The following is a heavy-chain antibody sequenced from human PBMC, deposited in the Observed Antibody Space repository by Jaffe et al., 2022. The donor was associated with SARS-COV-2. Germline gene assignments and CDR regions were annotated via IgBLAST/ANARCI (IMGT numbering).Heavy chain of an antibody. Sequence: QLQLQESGPGLVQPSETLSLTCVVSGYSISSSSYYWAWIRQPPGKGPEWIASIYNSGSAHYSPSLKSRVTISVDTSKNQFSLMLTSATAADTAVYYCARHGMGTLYFHFDYWGQGALVTVSS. J-gene: IGHJ4*02. CDR3: ARHGMGTLYFHFDY. CDR1: GYSISSSSYY. V-gene: IGHV4-39*01. CDR2: IYNSGSA. D-gene: IGHD7-27*01.